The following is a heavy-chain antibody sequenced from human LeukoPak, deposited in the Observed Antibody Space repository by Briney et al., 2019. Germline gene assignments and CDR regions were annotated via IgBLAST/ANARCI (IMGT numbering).Heavy chain of an antibody. CDR3: AREAKRFDGMPDY. D-gene: IGHD1-1*01. J-gene: IGHJ4*02. CDR1: GFTFTDHY. Sequence: PGGSLRLFCSVAGFTFTDHYMNWIRQVPGKGLEWVSYINTIGSHTEYADSVKGRFTISRDNDKNSLYLQMDSLRADDTAIYYCAREAKRFDGMPDYWGQGTQVIVSS. V-gene: IGHV3-11*01. CDR2: INTIGSHT.